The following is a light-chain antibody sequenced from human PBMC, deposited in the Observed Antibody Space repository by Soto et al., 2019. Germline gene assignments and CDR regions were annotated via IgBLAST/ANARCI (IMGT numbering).Light chain of an antibody. CDR2: DAS. V-gene: IGKV3D-20*01. Sequence: EIVLTQSPATLSLSPGERTILSCGASQIVSGDYLSWYQQKPGLAPRLLIYDASTRATGIPDRFSGSGSGTVFALTITRLEPEDFAVYYCQQYGRSSITFGQGTRLE. CDR3: QQYGRSSIT. J-gene: IGKJ5*01. CDR1: QIVSGDY.